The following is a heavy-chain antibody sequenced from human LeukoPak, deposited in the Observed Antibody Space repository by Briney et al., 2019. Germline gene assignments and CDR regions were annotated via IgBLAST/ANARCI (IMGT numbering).Heavy chain of an antibody. CDR3: ARAPEYGWGSYLLY. CDR2: IYTSGST. CDR1: GGSISSYY. D-gene: IGHD3-10*01. J-gene: IGHJ4*02. V-gene: IGHV4-4*07. Sequence: SETLSLTCTVSGGSISSYYWSWIRQPAGKGLEWIGRIYTSGSTNYNPSLKSRVTMSVDTPKSQFSLNLSSVTAADTGVYYCARAPEYGWGSYLLYWGQGIQVTVSS.